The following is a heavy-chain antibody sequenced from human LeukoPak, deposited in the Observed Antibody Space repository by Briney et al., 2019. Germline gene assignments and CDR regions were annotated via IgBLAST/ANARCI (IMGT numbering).Heavy chain of an antibody. V-gene: IGHV4-34*01. CDR3: ARNPDYTVTTQFDY. D-gene: IGHD4-17*01. J-gene: IGHJ4*02. CDR1: GGSFSGYY. CDR2: IHHSGST. Sequence: SETLSLTCAVYGGSFSGYYWNWIRQPPGKGLEWIGEIHHSGSTNYNPSLKSRVTISVGTSKTQYSLKLNSVPAADTAVYYCARNPDYTVTTQFDYWGQGTLVTVSS.